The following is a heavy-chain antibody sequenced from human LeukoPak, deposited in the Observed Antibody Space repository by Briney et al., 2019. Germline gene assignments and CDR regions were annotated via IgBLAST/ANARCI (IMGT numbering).Heavy chain of an antibody. D-gene: IGHD3-3*01. Sequence: PSETLSLTCSVSGGSISSGSYYWSWIRQPPGKGLEWIGYIYYSGSTNYNPSLKSRVTMSVDTSKNQFSLKLSSVTAADTAVYYCARDRSLRFLEWLFPRGRAFDIWGQGTMVTVSS. CDR1: GGSISSGSYY. J-gene: IGHJ3*02. V-gene: IGHV4-61*01. CDR2: IYYSGST. CDR3: ARDRSLRFLEWLFPRGRAFDI.